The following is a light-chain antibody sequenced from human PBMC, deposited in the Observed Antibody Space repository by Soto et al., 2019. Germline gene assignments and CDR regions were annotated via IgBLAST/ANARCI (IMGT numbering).Light chain of an antibody. J-gene: IGLJ1*01. V-gene: IGLV1-40*01. Sequence: QSVLTQPPSVSGAPGQRVTISCTGSSSNIGAGYDVHWYQQVPGTAPKLLIFANINRPSGVPDRFSGSKSGTSASLAITGLQAEDEADYYCQSYDSSLTALFGTGTKLTVL. CDR1: SSNIGAGYD. CDR2: ANI. CDR3: QSYDSSLTAL.